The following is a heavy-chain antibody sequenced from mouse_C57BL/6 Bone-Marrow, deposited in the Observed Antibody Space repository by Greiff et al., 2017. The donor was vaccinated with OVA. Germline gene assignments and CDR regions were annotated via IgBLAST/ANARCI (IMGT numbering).Heavy chain of an antibody. CDR2: ISYSGST. Sequence: EVQLQQSGPGLAKPSQTLSLTCSVTGYSITSDYWNWIRKFPGNNLEYMGYISYSGSTYYNPSLNSRISITRDTSTTQYYLQLTSVTTEDTATDDGARYDGYLWYFDVWGTGTTVTVSS. D-gene: IGHD2-3*01. J-gene: IGHJ1*03. CDR3: ARYDGYLWYFDV. V-gene: IGHV3-8*01. CDR1: GYSITSDY.